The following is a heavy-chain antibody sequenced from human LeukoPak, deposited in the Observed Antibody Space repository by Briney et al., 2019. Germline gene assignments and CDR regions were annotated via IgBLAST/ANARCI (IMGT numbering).Heavy chain of an antibody. D-gene: IGHD3-22*01. J-gene: IGHJ4*02. CDR1: GGSISSGGYY. Sequence: SETLPLTCTVSGGSISSGGYYWSWIRQHPGKGLEWIGYIYYSGSAYYNPSLKSRVTISVDTSKNQFSLKLSSVTAADTAVYYCARDSPLRDSSGYYSLDYWGQGTLVTVSS. CDR3: ARDSPLRDSSGYYSLDY. CDR2: IYYSGSA. V-gene: IGHV4-31*03.